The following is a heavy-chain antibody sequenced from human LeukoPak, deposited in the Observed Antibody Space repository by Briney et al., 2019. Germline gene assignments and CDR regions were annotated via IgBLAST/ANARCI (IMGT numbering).Heavy chain of an antibody. J-gene: IGHJ4*02. Sequence: GASVKVSCKASGYTFTGYYMHWVRQAPGQGVEWMGWINPNSGGTNYAQKFQGRVTMTRDTSISTAYMELSRLRSDDTAVYYCARDRIYCSSTSCYTEEIDYWGQGTLVTVSS. CDR3: ARDRIYCSSTSCYTEEIDY. CDR2: INPNSGGT. CDR1: GYTFTGYY. D-gene: IGHD2-2*02. V-gene: IGHV1-2*02.